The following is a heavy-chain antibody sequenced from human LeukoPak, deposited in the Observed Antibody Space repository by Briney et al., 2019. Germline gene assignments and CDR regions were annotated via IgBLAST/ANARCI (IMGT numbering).Heavy chain of an antibody. J-gene: IGHJ4*02. D-gene: IGHD3-16*01. CDR1: GGSMSPYY. V-gene: IGHV4-59*12. Sequence: SETLSLTCTVSGGSMSPYYWNWIRQAPGKGLEWIGYVFYSGNTYYNPSLRGRVTISIDTSKSQFSLNLSSVTAADTAVYYCARGLVSGLFVDWGQGTLVTVSS. CDR3: ARGLVSGLFVD. CDR2: VFYSGNT.